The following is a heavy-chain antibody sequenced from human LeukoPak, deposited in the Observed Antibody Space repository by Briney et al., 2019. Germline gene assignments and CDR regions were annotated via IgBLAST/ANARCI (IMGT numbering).Heavy chain of an antibody. J-gene: IGHJ4*02. V-gene: IGHV3-30*02. CDR2: IQYDGSNE. CDR1: RFTFSSYG. CDR3: VEGGAARFDY. Sequence: GGSLRLSCAASRFTFSSYGMHWVRQAPGKGLEWVAYIQYDGSNEQYADSVKGRFSISRDSSKNILYLQMNSLRAEDTAVYYCVEGGAARFDYWGQGTLVAVSS. D-gene: IGHD5-18*01.